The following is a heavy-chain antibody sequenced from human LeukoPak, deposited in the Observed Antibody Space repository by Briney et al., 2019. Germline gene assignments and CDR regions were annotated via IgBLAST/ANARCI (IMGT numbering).Heavy chain of an antibody. Sequence: TASETLSLTCTVSGVSISSGDYYWSWIRQPPGKGLEWIGYIYYSGSTYYNPSLKSRVTISVDTSKNQFSLKLSSVTAADTAVYYCARATDDGMDVWGQGTTVTVSS. V-gene: IGHV4-30-4*01. CDR3: ARATDDGMDV. CDR2: IYYSGST. CDR1: GVSISSGDYY. J-gene: IGHJ6*02. D-gene: IGHD5-12*01.